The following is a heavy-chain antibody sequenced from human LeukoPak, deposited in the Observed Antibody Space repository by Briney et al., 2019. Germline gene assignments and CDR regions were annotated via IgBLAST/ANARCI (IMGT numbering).Heavy chain of an antibody. CDR2: ISWNSGTI. CDR1: GFSFDDYA. Sequence: GRSLRLSCAASGFSFDDYAMAWVRQAPRKGLEWVSGISWNSGTIAYADSVKGRFTISRDNAKNSLYLQMNSLRPEDTALYYCAKESVYGFFQHWGQGTLVIVSS. V-gene: IGHV3-9*01. J-gene: IGHJ1*01. CDR3: AKESVYGFFQH. D-gene: IGHD6-6*01.